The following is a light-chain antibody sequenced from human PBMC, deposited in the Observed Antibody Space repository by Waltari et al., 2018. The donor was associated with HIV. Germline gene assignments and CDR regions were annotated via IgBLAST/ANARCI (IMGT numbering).Light chain of an antibody. Sequence: AIQMTQSPSSLSASVGDRVTITCRASQGIGNAVGWYQQKSGRAPKVLIYAASSLQSGVPSRVSGSRSGTDFTLTISSRQPEDSATYDCLQDGSFPLPFGPGTKVHV. J-gene: IGKJ3*01. V-gene: IGKV1-6*01. CDR2: AAS. CDR1: QGIGNA. CDR3: LQDGSFPLP.